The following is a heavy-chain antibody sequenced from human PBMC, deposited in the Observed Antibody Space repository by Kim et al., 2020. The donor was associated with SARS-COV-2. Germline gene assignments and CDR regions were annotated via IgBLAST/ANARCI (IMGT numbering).Heavy chain of an antibody. D-gene: IGHD6-13*01. J-gene: IGHJ4*02. CDR3: TRGSRWSFYS. CDR1: GFTFSNYW. CDR2: INPDGSYT. V-gene: IGHV3-74*01. Sequence: GGSLRLSYAASGFTFSNYWMQWVRQAPGKGLVWVSSINPDGSYTIYADSVKGRFSISRDNAKNTLYLQMTSLRAEDTALYYCTRGSRWSFYSWGQGTLV.